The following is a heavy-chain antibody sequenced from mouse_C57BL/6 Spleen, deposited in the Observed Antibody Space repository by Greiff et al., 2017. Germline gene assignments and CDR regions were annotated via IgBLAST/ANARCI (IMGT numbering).Heavy chain of an antibody. CDR1: GYTFTDYN. J-gene: IGHJ4*01. CDR2: INPNNGGT. CDR3: ARSEGEPHYAMDY. Sequence: VQLKQSGPELVKPGASVKIPCKASGYTFTDYNMDWVKQSHGKSLEWIGDINPNNGGTIYNQKFKGKATLTVDKSSSTAYMELRSLTSEDTAVYYCARSEGEPHYAMDYWGQGTSVTVSS. V-gene: IGHV1-18*01.